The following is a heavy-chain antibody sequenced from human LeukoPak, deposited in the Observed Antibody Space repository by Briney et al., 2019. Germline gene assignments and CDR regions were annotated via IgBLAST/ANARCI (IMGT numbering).Heavy chain of an antibody. CDR1: GYTFTSYY. CDR2: INPSGGST. D-gene: IGHD2-2*01. Sequence: ASVKVSCKASGYTFTSYYMHWVRQAPGQGLEWMGIINPSGGSTSYAQKFQGRVTMTRDTSTSTVYMELSSLRSEDTAMYYCARGRDIVVVPASFDYWGQGTLVTVSS. J-gene: IGHJ4*02. V-gene: IGHV1-46*01. CDR3: ARGRDIVVVPASFDY.